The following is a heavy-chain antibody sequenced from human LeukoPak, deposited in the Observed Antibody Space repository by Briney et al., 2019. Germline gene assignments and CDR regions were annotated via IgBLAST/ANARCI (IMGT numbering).Heavy chain of an antibody. D-gene: IGHD3-16*02. CDR1: GFTFSSYS. CDR3: ARGNHDDYVWGSYRYVDY. Sequence: PGGSLRLSCAASGFTFSSYSMNWVRQAPGKGLEWVSSISSSSSYIYYADSVKGRFTISRDNAKNSLYLQMNSLRAEDTAVYYCARGNHDDYVWGSYRYVDYWGQGTLVTVSS. CDR2: ISSSSSYI. V-gene: IGHV3-21*01. J-gene: IGHJ4*02.